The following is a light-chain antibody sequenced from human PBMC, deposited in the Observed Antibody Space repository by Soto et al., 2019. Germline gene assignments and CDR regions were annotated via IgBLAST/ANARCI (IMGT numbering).Light chain of an antibody. Sequence: QSALTQPPSASGSPGQSVTISCTGTSSDVGGYNYVSWYQQHPGKAPKLMIYEVTKRPSGVPDRFSGSKSGNAASLTVSGLQAEDEAYYYCSSNAGSNSLVFGGGTKVTVL. V-gene: IGLV2-8*01. CDR1: SSDVGGYNY. CDR3: SSNAGSNSLV. CDR2: EVT. J-gene: IGLJ2*01.